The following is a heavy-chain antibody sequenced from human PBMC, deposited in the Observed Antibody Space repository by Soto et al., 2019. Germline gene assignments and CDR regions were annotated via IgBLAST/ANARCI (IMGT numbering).Heavy chain of an antibody. CDR1: GFTLDSAW. J-gene: IGHJ4*02. V-gene: IGHV3-15*01. CDR3: TTGYGSDWYG. D-gene: IGHD6-19*01. CDR2: AKRKAAGGAI. Sequence: EVQLVESGGGLVKPGGSLRLSCVASGFTLDSAWVNWVRQAPGKGLEWVAQAKRKAAGGAIDYAAPVKGRFIISRDDSKNRAYLQMNSLKIEDTALYYCTTGYGSDWYGWGQGTLVTVSS.